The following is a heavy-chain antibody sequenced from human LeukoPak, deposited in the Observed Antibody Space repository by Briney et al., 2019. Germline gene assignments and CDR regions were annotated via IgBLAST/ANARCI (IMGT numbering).Heavy chain of an antibody. CDR3: ATPTRGGIAVTGTFGH. V-gene: IGHV4-34*01. CDR1: GGAFTGYY. Sequence: NASETLSLTCAGSGGAFTGYYWSWIRQPPGKGLEWIGEINHSGATNYNPPLKSRVTISVDTSKNQFSLRLTFVSAADTGVYYCATPTRGGIAVTGTFGHWGQGTQVTVSS. CDR2: INHSGAT. J-gene: IGHJ4*02. D-gene: IGHD6-19*01.